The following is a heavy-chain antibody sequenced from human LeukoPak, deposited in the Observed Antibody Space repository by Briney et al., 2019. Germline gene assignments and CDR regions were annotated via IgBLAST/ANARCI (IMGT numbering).Heavy chain of an antibody. CDR1: GGSISSSSYY. V-gene: IGHV4-39*07. CDR3: ARTATSRPLLDN. J-gene: IGHJ4*02. D-gene: IGHD2-21*02. Sequence: PSETLSLTCTVSGGSISSSSYYWGWIRQPPGKGLEWIGSIYYSGSTYYNPSLKSRVTISVDTSKNQFSLRLTSVTAADTAVYYCARTATSRPLLDNWGQGTLVTVSS. CDR2: IYYSGST.